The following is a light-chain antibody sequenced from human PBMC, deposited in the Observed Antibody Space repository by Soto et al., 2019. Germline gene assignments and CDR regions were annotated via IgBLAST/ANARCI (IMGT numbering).Light chain of an antibody. CDR3: CSNAGRPDV. V-gene: IGLV2-11*01. CDR1: SSDIGGYNY. J-gene: IGLJ1*01. CDR2: DVD. Sequence: QSALTQHRSVSGSPGQSVAISCTGTSSDIGGYNYVSWYQQHPGKAPKVTIYDVDKRPSGVPDRFSGSKSGNTASLTISDLQAEDEADYYCCSNAGRPDVFGTGTKLTVL.